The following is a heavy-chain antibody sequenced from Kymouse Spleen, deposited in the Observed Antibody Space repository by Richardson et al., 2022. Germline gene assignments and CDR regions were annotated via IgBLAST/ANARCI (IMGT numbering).Heavy chain of an antibody. J-gene: IGHJ2*01. Sequence: EVQLVESGGGLVKPGGSLRLSCAASGFTFSSYSMNWVRQAPGKGLEWVSSISSSSSYIYYADSVKGRFTISRDNAKNSLYLQMNSLRAEDTAVYYCARDRDSDYWYFDLWGRGTLVTVSS. CDR3: ARDRDSDYWYFDL. CDR1: GFTFSSYS. D-gene: IGHD3-10*01. V-gene: IGHV3-21*03. CDR2: ISSSSSYI.